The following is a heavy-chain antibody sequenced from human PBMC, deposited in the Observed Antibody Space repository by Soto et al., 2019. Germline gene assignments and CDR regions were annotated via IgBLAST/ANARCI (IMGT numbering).Heavy chain of an antibody. CDR1: GGTFNNYA. CDR3: ARAGRSYYVSSGYFSLDY. Sequence: QVLLVQSGAEVKKPGSSVKVSCKASGGTFNNYAITWVRQAPGQGLEWMGGIIPLFGAANYAQNFQGSVKITAEESTATAYLELSSLRSEDTAIYYCARAGRSYYVSSGYFSLDYWGQGTLVTVSS. D-gene: IGHD3-22*01. V-gene: IGHV1-69*12. CDR2: IIPLFGAA. J-gene: IGHJ4*02.